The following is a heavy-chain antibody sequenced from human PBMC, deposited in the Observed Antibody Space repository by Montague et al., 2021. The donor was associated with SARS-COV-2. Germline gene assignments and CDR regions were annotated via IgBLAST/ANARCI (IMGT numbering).Heavy chain of an antibody. D-gene: IGHD3-22*01. CDR1: GGSISSSSYY. J-gene: IGHJ4*02. CDR2: IYYSGST. Sequence: SETLSLTCTVSGGSISSSSYYWGWIRQPPGKGLEWIGSIYYSGSTYYNPSLKSRVTISVDTSKNQFSLRLTSVTAADTAVYYCARHGKTRIAMLVVVICYFDYWGQGTLVTVSS. CDR3: ARHGKTRIAMLVVVICYFDY. V-gene: IGHV4-39*01.